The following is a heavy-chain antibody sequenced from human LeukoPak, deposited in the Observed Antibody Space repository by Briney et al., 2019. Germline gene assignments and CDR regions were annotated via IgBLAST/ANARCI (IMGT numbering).Heavy chain of an antibody. CDR3: ARPVGYYSYFDY. D-gene: IGHD3-22*01. CDR2: ISYDGSNK. CDR1: GFTFSSYA. Sequence: GGSLRLPCAASGFTFSSYAMHWVRQAPGKGLEWVAVISYDGSNKYYADSVKGRLNTLYLQMNSLRAEDTAVYYCARPVGYYSYFDYWGQGTLVTVSS. J-gene: IGHJ4*02. V-gene: IGHV3-30-3*01.